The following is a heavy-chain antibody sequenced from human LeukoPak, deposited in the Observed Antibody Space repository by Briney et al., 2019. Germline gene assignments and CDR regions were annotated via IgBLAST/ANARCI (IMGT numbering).Heavy chain of an antibody. Sequence: PSDTLSLTCAVYGGSFSGYYWSWIRQPPGKGLEWIGEINHSGSTNYNPSLKSRVTISVDTSKNQFSLKLSSVTAADTAVYYCARGMHPDYWGRGTLVTVSS. CDR3: ARGMHPDY. J-gene: IGHJ4*02. CDR2: INHSGST. CDR1: GGSFSGYY. V-gene: IGHV4-34*01.